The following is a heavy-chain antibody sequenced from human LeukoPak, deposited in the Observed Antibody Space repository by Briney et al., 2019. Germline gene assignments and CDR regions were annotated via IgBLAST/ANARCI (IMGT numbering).Heavy chain of an antibody. Sequence: GGSLRLPCAASGFTFSSYSMNWVRQAPGKGLEWVSSISSSSSYIYYADSVKGRFTISRDNAKNSLYLQMNSLRAEDTAVYYCARARYSYGTVDYWGQGTLVTVSS. CDR1: GFTFSSYS. CDR2: ISSSSSYI. J-gene: IGHJ4*02. V-gene: IGHV3-21*01. D-gene: IGHD5-18*01. CDR3: ARARYSYGTVDY.